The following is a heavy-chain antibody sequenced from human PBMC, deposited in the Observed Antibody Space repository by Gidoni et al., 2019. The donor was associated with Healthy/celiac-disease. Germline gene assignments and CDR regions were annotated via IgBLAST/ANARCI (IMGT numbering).Heavy chain of an antibody. CDR1: GGSFSGYY. D-gene: IGHD2-15*01. Sequence: QVQLQQWGAGLLKPSETLSLTCAVYGGSFSGYYWSWIRQPPGKGLEWIGEINHSGSTNYTPSLKSRVTISVDTSKNQFSLKLSSVTAADTAVYYCARVFCSGGSCYSAPGGPPYFDYWGQGTLVTVSS. V-gene: IGHV4-34*01. CDR2: INHSGST. CDR3: ARVFCSGGSCYSAPGGPPYFDY. J-gene: IGHJ4*02.